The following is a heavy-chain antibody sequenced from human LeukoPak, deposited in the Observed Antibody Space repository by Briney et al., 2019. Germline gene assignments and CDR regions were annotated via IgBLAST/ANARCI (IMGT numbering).Heavy chain of an antibody. CDR3: AKNIGGFDY. Sequence: PGGSLRLSCEASGFSFSSYGMSWVRQAPGEGLQWVSGFSASDGSRYYADSVKGRFTISRDNSKNTLYLQMNSLGAEDTAVYYCAKNIGGFDYWGQGTLVTVSS. CDR1: GFSFSSYG. CDR2: FSASDGSR. V-gene: IGHV3-23*01. D-gene: IGHD4-23*01. J-gene: IGHJ4*02.